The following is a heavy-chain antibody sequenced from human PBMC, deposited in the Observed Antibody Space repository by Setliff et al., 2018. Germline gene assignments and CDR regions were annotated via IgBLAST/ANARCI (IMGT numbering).Heavy chain of an antibody. Sequence: TLSLTCTVSGGSISSASYYWSWIRQPAGKGLEWIGHIYTSWSSNYNPSLKSRVTVSVDTSKNQFSLKLSSVTAADTAVYYCARGRNIAARLFDSWGQGTLVTVSS. J-gene: IGHJ4*02. D-gene: IGHD6-6*01. CDR2: IYTSWSS. CDR1: GGSISSASYY. V-gene: IGHV4-61*09. CDR3: ARGRNIAARLFDS.